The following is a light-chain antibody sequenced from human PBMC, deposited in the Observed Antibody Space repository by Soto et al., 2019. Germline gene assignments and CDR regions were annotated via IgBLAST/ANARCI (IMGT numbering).Light chain of an antibody. CDR3: RQRYSWPLT. V-gene: IGKV3-11*01. CDR1: QSFSNS. CDR2: DAS. Sequence: TVLTHSHATLSLSPGERATHCYKARQSFSNSLGWFQQKPGQAPRLLIYDASNRATGIPARFTGSGSGSDFTLTISRLEPEDVGVYYCRQRYSWPLTFGGGTKVEIK. J-gene: IGKJ4*01.